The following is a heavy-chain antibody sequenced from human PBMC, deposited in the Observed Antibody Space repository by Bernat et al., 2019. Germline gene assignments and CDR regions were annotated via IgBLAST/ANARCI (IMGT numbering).Heavy chain of an antibody. D-gene: IGHD1-26*01. Sequence: QLQLQESGPGLVKPSETLSLTCTVSGGSISSSSYYWGWIRQPPGKGLEWIGSIYYSGSTYYNPSLKSRVTISVDTSKNQCSLKLGSVTAADTAVYYCAGQQVGWFDPWGQGTLVTVSS. J-gene: IGHJ5*02. V-gene: IGHV4-39*01. CDR3: AGQQVGWFDP. CDR2: IYYSGST. CDR1: GGSISSSSYY.